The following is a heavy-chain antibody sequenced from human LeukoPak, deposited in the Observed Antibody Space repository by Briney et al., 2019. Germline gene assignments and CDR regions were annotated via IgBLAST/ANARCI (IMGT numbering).Heavy chain of an antibody. CDR1: GFTFTSYG. CDR3: AKDIERGFDYTNSLDY. D-gene: IGHD4-11*01. J-gene: IGHJ4*02. Sequence: PGKSLRLSCAASGFTFTSYGMHWVRQAPGKGLELVAVIWSDGTNKYYADSVKGRFAISRDDSKNMVYLQMNSLRVEDTAVYYCAKDIERGFDYTNSLDYWGQGTLVTVSS. V-gene: IGHV3-33*06. CDR2: IWSDGTNK.